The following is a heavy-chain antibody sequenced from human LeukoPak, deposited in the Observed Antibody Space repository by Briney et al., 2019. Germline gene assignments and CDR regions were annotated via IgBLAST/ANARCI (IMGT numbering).Heavy chain of an antibody. CDR3: ARATTYYYDSSGYSPYYYYYMDV. V-gene: IGHV4-59*01. CDR1: GGSISSYY. D-gene: IGHD3-22*01. CDR2: IYYSGST. J-gene: IGHJ6*03. Sequence: PSETLSLTCTVSGGSISSYYWSWIRQPPGKGLEWIGYIYYSGSTNYKPSLKSRVTISVDTSKNQFSLKLSSVTAADTAVYYCARATTYYYDSSGYSPYYYYYMDVWGKGTTVTISS.